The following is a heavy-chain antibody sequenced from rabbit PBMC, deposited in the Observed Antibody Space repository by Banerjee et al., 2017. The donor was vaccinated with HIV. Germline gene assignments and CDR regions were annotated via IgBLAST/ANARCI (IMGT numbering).Heavy chain of an antibody. J-gene: IGHJ4*01. CDR3: ARGYWTDGLHL. D-gene: IGHD1-1*01. CDR2: IYTGSGST. V-gene: IGHV1S45*01. CDR1: GFSFSSSYW. Sequence: QEQLVESGGGLVQPEGSLTLTCTASGFSFSSSYWICWVRQAPGKGLEWIACIYTGSGSTWYANWAKGRFTISKTSSTTVTLQMTSLTAADTATYFCARGYWTDGLHLWGPGTLVTVS.